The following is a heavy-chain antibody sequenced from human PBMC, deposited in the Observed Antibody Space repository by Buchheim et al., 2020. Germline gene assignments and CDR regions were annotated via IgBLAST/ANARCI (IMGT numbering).Heavy chain of an antibody. CDR2: ISYDGSNK. CDR3: ARDRLSAARRGYYYGMDV. D-gene: IGHD2-2*01. J-gene: IGHJ6*02. CDR1: GFTFSSYA. V-gene: IGHV3-30-3*01. Sequence: QVQLVESGGGVVQPGRSLRLSCAASGFTFSSYAMHWVRQAPGKGLEWVAVISYDGSNKYYADSVKGRFTISRDNSKNTLYLQMNSLRAEDTAAYYCARDRLSAARRGYYYGMDVWGQGTT.